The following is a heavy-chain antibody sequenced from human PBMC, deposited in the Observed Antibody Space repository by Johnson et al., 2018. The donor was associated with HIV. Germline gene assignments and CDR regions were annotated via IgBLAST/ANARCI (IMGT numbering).Heavy chain of an antibody. J-gene: IGHJ3*02. CDR1: GFTFSSYA. D-gene: IGHD1-26*01. Sequence: VQLVESGGGLVQPGGSLRLSCAASGFTFSSYAMSWVRQAPGKGLEWVSAISGSGGSTYYADSVKGRFPISRDNSKNSLYLKMNSLRAEDTALYYCARGGPLVGAAMGAFDIWGQGKMVSVSA. CDR3: ARGGPLVGAAMGAFDI. CDR2: ISGSGGST. V-gene: IGHV3-23*04.